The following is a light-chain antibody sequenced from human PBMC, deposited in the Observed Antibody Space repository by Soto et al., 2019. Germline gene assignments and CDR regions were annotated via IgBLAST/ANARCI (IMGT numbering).Light chain of an antibody. CDR2: GTS. J-gene: IGKJ1*01. CDR3: QQYVSWT. CDR1: QTISSNY. V-gene: IGKV3-20*01. Sequence: EIVLTQSPGTLSVSPGERATLCCRASQTISSNYLAWYQQKPGQAPSLLIYGTSSRATVIPDRVSGSGSGTYFPLTISRLEPEDYAIYYCQQYVSWTFGQGNKVEIK.